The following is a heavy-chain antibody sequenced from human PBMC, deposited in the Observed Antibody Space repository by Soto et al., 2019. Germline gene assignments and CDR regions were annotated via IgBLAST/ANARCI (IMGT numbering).Heavy chain of an antibody. CDR2: ISWNGAAT. D-gene: IGHD3-10*01. J-gene: IGHJ4*02. V-gene: IGHV3-9*01. CDR1: GFTFDDYA. CDR3: ANLPLYGSGFDC. Sequence: EAQLVESGGGLVQPGRSLRLSCVASGFTFDDYAIHWVRQAPGKGLEWVSGISWNGAATGYADSVKGRFTISRDHAKNSLYLQMSSLRTEDTAIYYCANLPLYGSGFDCWGQGTLVTVSS.